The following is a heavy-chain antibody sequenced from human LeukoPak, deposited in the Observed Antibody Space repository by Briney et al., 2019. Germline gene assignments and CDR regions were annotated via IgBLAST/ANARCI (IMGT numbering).Heavy chain of an antibody. Sequence: GGSLRLSCAASGFTFDDYAMHWVRQAPGKGLEWVSLISWDGGSTYYADSVKGRFTISRDNSKNSLYLQMNSLRAEDTALYYCAKDFDSSGYYEHSFDYWGQGTLVTVSS. V-gene: IGHV3-43D*03. CDR2: ISWDGGST. J-gene: IGHJ4*02. CDR1: GFTFDDYA. D-gene: IGHD3-22*01. CDR3: AKDFDSSGYYEHSFDY.